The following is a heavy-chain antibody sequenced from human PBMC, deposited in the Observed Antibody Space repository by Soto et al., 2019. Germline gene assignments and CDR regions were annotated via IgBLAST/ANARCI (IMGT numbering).Heavy chain of an antibody. V-gene: IGHV3-74*01. D-gene: IGHD3-10*01. Sequence: ETQLVESGGGLVQPGGSLRLSCAASGFTSDNYWMHWVRQAPGKGLVWVARIDPDGSSTSYADSVKGRFAISRDNAKNTLYLQMSSLRAEDTAVYYCASGSLLWYYGMDVWGQGTTVIVSS. J-gene: IGHJ6*02. CDR1: GFTSDNYW. CDR2: IDPDGSST. CDR3: ASGSLLWYYGMDV.